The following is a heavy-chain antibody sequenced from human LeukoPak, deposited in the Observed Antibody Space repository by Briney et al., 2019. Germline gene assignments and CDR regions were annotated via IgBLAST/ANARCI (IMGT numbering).Heavy chain of an antibody. CDR1: GFTFSSYS. D-gene: IGHD2-2*01. CDR3: ARVWHCTSTSCYDY. V-gene: IGHV3-48*02. J-gene: IGHJ4*02. Sequence: GGSLRLSCAASGFTFSSYSMNWIRQAPGKGLEWVSYISSSSGTIYYADSVRGRFAISRDNAKNSLYLQMNSLRDEDTAVYYCARVWHCTSTSCYDYWGQGTLVTVSS. CDR2: ISSSSGTI.